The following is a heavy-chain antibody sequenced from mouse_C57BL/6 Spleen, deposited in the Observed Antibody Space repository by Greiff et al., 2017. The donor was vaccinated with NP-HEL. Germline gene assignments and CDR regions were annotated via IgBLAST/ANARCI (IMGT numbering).Heavy chain of an antibody. Sequence: QVQLQQSGAELVKPGASVKISCKASGYAFSSYWMNWVKQRPGKGLEWIGQIYPGDGDTNYYGKFKGKATLTADKSSSTAYMQLSSLTSEDSAVYFCARSGDGYFQAWFAYWGQGTLVTVSA. CDR2: IYPGDGDT. V-gene: IGHV1-80*01. CDR1: GYAFSSYW. J-gene: IGHJ3*01. CDR3: ARSGDGYFQAWFAY. D-gene: IGHD2-3*01.